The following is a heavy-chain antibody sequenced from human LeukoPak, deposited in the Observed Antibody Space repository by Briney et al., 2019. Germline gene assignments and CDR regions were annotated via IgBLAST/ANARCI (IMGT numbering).Heavy chain of an antibody. CDR1: GINLRKYR. D-gene: IGHD6-13*01. V-gene: IGHV3-74*01. CDR2: INSDGSST. J-gene: IGHJ4*02. Sequence: GSLRPPFAAPGINLRKYRMPWVPQTSGEGLVWVSRINSDGSSTSYADSVKGRFTISRDNAKNTLYLQMNSLRAEDTAVYYCARVGIAAAAPFDYWGQGTLVTVSS. CDR3: ARVGIAAAAPFDY.